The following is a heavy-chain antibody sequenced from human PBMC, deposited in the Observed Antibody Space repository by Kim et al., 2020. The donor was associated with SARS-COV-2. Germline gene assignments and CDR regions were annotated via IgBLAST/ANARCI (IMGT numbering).Heavy chain of an antibody. V-gene: IGHV3-48*01. CDR3: ARAGYSYQGPKY. Sequence: YYADAVKGRFTISRDNAKNSLYLQMNSLRAEDTAVYYCARAGYSYQGPKYWGQGTLVTVSS. D-gene: IGHD5-18*01. J-gene: IGHJ4*02.